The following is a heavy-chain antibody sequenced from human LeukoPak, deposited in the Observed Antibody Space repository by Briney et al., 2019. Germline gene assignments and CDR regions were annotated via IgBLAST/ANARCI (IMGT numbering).Heavy chain of an antibody. D-gene: IGHD1-26*01. Sequence: PGGSLRLSCAASAFTSSDYSMNWVRQAPGKGLEWVSYISGRSSTIYYADSVKGRFTISRDNAQNSMYLQMNSLRAEDTAVYYCARDRIKSGSYYFDYWGQGTLVTVSS. CDR2: ISGRSSTI. V-gene: IGHV3-48*01. CDR1: AFTSSDYS. J-gene: IGHJ4*02. CDR3: ARDRIKSGSYYFDY.